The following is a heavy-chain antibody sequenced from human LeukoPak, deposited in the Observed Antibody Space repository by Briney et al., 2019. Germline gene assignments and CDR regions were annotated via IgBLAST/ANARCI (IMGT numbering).Heavy chain of an antibody. V-gene: IGHV3-53*01. CDR1: GFTVSSNY. CDR2: IYSGGST. D-gene: IGHD6-13*01. CDR3: ASRIAAAGIFDP. Sequence: GGSLRLSCAASGFTVSSNYMSWVRQAPGKGLEWVSVIYSGGSTYHADSVKGRFTISRDNSKNTLYLQMNSLRAEDTAVYYCASRIAAAGIFDPWGQGTLVTVSS. J-gene: IGHJ5*02.